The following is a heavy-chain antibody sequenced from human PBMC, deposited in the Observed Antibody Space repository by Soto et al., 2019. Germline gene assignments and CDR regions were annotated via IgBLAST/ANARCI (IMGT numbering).Heavy chain of an antibody. V-gene: IGHV1-3*01. CDR2: INAGNGNT. Sequence: QVQLVQSGAEVKKPGASVKVSCKASGYTFTSYAMHWVRQAPGQRLEWMGWINAGNGNTKYSQKFQGRVTITRDTSASTAYMALSSLRSEATAVYYCARGGSLYWYFDLWGRGTLVTVSS. CDR3: ARGGSLYWYFDL. D-gene: IGHD1-26*01. CDR1: GYTFTSYA. J-gene: IGHJ2*01.